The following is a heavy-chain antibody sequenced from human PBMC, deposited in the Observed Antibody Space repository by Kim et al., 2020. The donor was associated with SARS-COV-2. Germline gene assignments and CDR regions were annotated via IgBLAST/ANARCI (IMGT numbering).Heavy chain of an antibody. D-gene: IGHD3-9*01. Sequence: GGSLRLSCVASGFTFSSNSMNWVRQAPGKGLEWVSSISTSSSYKYYADSVKGRFTISRDNAKNLLYLQMNSLRAEDTAVYYCARDDGYDILTGYDPTDPYDYWGQGTLVTVSS. CDR2: ISTSSSYK. CDR3: ARDDGYDILTGYDPTDPYDY. J-gene: IGHJ4*02. V-gene: IGHV3-21*01. CDR1: GFTFSSNS.